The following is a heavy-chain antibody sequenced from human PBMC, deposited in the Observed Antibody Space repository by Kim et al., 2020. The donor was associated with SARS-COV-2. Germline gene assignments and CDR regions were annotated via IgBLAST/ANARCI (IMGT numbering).Heavy chain of an antibody. J-gene: IGHJ4*02. CDR2: ISSSSSYI. D-gene: IGHD6-13*01. CDR1: GFTFSSYS. CDR3: ASIAAPYQIPFDY. V-gene: IGHV3-21*01. Sequence: GGSLRLSCAASGFTFSSYSMNWVRQAPGKGLEWVSSISSSSSYIYYADSVKGRFTISRDNAKNSLYLQMNSLRAEDTAVYYCASIAAPYQIPFDYWGQGTLVTVSS.